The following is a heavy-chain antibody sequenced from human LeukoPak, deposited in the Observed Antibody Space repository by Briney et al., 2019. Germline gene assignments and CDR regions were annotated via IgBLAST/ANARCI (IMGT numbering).Heavy chain of an antibody. CDR1: GYTFTGYY. CDR3: GSAILIAHNYYGRDV. D-gene: IGHD2/OR15-2a*01. J-gene: IGHJ6*02. V-gene: IGHV1-2*02. Sequence: ASVKVSCKASGYTFTGYYMHWVRHAPGQGLEWMGWINPNSGGTNFAQKFQGRVTMTRDTSISTTYMELSSLRSGDTAVYYCGSAILIAHNYYGRDVWGQGTTVTVP. CDR2: INPNSGGT.